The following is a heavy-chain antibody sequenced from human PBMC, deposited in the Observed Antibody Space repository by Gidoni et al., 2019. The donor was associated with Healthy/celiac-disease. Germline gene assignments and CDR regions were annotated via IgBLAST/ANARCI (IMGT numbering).Heavy chain of an antibody. D-gene: IGHD5-12*01. CDR2: IKQDGSEK. Sequence: EVQLVESGGGLVQPGGSLRLSCAASGFTFSSYWMSWVRQAPGKGLEWGANIKQDGSEKYYVDSVKGRFTISRDNAKNSLYLKMNSLRAEDTAVYYCARGGVFTDGYNQDWGQGTLVTVSS. CDR3: ARGGVFTDGYNQD. CDR1: GFTFSSYW. J-gene: IGHJ4*02. V-gene: IGHV3-7*03.